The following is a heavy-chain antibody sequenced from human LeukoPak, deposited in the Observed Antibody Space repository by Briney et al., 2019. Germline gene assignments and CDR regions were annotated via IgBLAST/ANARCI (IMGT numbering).Heavy chain of an antibody. CDR2: ISSSSDYI. Sequence: GGSLRLSCAASGFTFSSYSINWVRQAPGKGLEWVSSISSSSDYICYADSVKGRFTISRDNAKNSLYLQVNSLRAEDTAVYYCATLYNYGSGRYDYWGQGTLVTVSS. V-gene: IGHV3-21*01. CDR1: GFTFSSYS. J-gene: IGHJ4*02. CDR3: ATLYNYGSGRYDY. D-gene: IGHD3-10*01.